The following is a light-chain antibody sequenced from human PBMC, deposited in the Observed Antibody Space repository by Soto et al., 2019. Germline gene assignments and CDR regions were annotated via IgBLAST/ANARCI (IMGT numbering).Light chain of an antibody. CDR1: SSDVGSNSR. CDR3: SSFTTSSTYV. V-gene: IGLV2-18*02. CDR2: DVT. Sequence: QSALTQPPSVSGSPGQSVAISCSGSSSDVGSNSRVSWYQQSPGTAPKLMIYDVTNRPSGVPDRFSGSKSGNTASLTISGLQAEDEADYYCSSFTTSSTYVFGTGTKVTVL. J-gene: IGLJ1*01.